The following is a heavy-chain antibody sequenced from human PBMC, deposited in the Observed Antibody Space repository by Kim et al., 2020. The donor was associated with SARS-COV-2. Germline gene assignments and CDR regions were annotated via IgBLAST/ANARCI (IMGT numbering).Heavy chain of an antibody. Sequence: GGSLRLSCAASGFTFSSYGMHWVRQAPGKGLEWVAVIWYDGSNKYYADSVKGRFTISRDNSKNTLYLQMNSLRAEDTAVYYCAKAPIAKRSTSRAGGGMDVWGQGTTVTVS. D-gene: IGHD2-2*01. CDR1: GFTFSSYG. CDR2: IWYDGSNK. V-gene: IGHV3-33*06. CDR3: AKAPIAKRSTSRAGGGMDV. J-gene: IGHJ6*02.